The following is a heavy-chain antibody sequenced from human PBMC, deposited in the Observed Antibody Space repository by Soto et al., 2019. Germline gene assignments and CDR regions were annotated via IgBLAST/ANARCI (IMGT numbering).Heavy chain of an antibody. V-gene: IGHV1-24*01. J-gene: IGHJ5*02. CDR1: GYTLTELS. CDR2: FDPEDGET. Sequence: ASVKVSCKVSGYTLTELSMHWVRQAPGKGLEWMGGFDPEDGETIYAQKFQGRVTMTEDTSTDTAYMELSSLRSEDTAVYYCASTYYYDSSGYCNWFDPWGQGTLVTVSS. D-gene: IGHD3-22*01. CDR3: ASTYYYDSSGYCNWFDP.